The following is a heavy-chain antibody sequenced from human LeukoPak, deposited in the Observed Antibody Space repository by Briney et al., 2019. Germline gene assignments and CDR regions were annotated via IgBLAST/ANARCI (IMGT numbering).Heavy chain of an antibody. D-gene: IGHD6-19*01. CDR1: GFTFDDYA. J-gene: IGHJ4*02. V-gene: IGHV3-9*03. CDR3: AKDKAGSIAVAGSLDY. Sequence: PGGSLRLSCAASGFTFDDYAMHWVRQAPGKGLDWVSGISWNSGSIGYADSVKGRFTISRDNAKNSLYLQMNSLRAEDMALYYCAKDKAGSIAVAGSLDYWGQGTLVTVSS. CDR2: ISWNSGSI.